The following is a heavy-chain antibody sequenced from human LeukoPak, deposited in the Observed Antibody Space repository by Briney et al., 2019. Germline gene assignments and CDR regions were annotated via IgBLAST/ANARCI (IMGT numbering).Heavy chain of an antibody. CDR2: INGDGSIE. V-gene: IGHV3-7*01. J-gene: IGHJ4*02. CDR1: GFTFSSYW. CDR3: ARDPIVGDTGGGDC. D-gene: IGHD1-26*01. Sequence: GGSLRLSCAASGFTFSSYWMTWVRQAPGKGLEWVSNINGDGSIENYVHSVRGRLSIFRDNAKDALYLQMNSLRVDDTAIYYCARDPIVGDTGGGDCWGQGTLVTVSS.